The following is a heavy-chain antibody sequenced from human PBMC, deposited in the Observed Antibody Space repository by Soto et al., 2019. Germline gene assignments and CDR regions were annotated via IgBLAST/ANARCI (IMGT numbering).Heavy chain of an antibody. D-gene: IGHD5-18*01. CDR3: ANGLAMAYMDV. Sequence: EVQLLESGGGLVQPEGSLRLSCATSGFTFSSYAMSWVHQAPGKGLEWVSSISGSGGTTYYADSVMARFTMSRDNSKNTLYLQMNSLRDEDTAVYYCANGLAMAYMDVWGKGTTVTVSS. CDR1: GFTFSSYA. J-gene: IGHJ6*03. CDR2: ISGSGGTT. V-gene: IGHV3-23*01.